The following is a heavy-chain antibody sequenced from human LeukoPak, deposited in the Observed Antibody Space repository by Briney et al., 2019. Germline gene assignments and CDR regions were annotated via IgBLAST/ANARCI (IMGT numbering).Heavy chain of an antibody. D-gene: IGHD3-3*01. V-gene: IGHV3-23*01. Sequence: GGSLRLSCAASGFTFSSYAMSWVRQAPGKGLEWVSAIINGGGSTYYADSVKGRFTISRDNSKNTLYLQMNSLGAEDTAVYYCARDGYYDFWSGYYKDNWFDPWGQGTLVTVSS. J-gene: IGHJ5*02. CDR2: IINGGGST. CDR1: GFTFSSYA. CDR3: ARDGYYDFWSGYYKDNWFDP.